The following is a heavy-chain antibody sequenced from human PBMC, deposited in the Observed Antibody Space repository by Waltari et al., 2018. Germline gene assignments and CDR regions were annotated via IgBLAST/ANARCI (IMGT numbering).Heavy chain of an antibody. D-gene: IGHD1-26*01. CDR2: IYYSGST. Sequence: QVQLQESGPGLVKPSETLSLTCTVSGGSISSHYWSWIRQPPGKGLEWIGYIYYSGSTNSVPSLKSRCTLSVDTSKNQLSLTLSSVTAADTDVYYCSVSGGYAPGTLDYLGQGTLFTVSS. V-gene: IGHV4-59*11. CDR1: GGSISSHY. J-gene: IGHJ4*02. CDR3: SVSGGYAPGTLDY.